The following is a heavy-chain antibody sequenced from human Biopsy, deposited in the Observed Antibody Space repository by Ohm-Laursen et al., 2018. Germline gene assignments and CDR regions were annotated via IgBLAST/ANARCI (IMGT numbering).Heavy chain of an antibody. CDR1: GGTFINYA. D-gene: IGHD1-26*01. J-gene: IGHJ4*02. Sequence: SSVKVSCKASGGTFINYAISWGRQAPGQGLEWMGGIIPMFGTANYVQMFQGRVTISADESTSTSYMELSSLTTEDTAIYYCARGPHSGSHSCFDYWGRGTLVTVSS. CDR2: IIPMFGTA. CDR3: ARGPHSGSHSCFDY. V-gene: IGHV1-69*01.